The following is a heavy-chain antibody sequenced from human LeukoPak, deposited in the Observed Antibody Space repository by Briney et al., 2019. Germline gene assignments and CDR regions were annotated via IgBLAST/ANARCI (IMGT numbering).Heavy chain of an antibody. CDR1: GGSISSYY. J-gene: IGHJ4*02. Sequence: SETLSLTCTVSGGSISSYYWSWIRQPPGKGLEWIGYIYTSGSTNYNPSLKSRVTISVDTSKNQFSLKLSSVTAADTAVYYCARLVSGWFRAGRVTYFDYWGQGTLVTVSS. CDR3: ARLVSGWFRAGRVTYFDY. D-gene: IGHD6-19*01. V-gene: IGHV4-4*09. CDR2: IYTSGST.